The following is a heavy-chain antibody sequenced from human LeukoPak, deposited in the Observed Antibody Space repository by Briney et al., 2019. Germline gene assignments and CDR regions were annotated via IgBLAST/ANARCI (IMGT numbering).Heavy chain of an antibody. D-gene: IGHD6-19*01. Sequence: SVTLSLTWTVSGGSISSSNYYWGWIRQPPGKGLEWIGSIYYSGSTNYNPSLKSRVTISVDTSKNQFSLKLSSVTAADTAVYYCARRSGPYSSGWYDYWGQGTLVTVSS. J-gene: IGHJ4*02. V-gene: IGHV4-39*07. CDR2: IYYSGST. CDR3: ARRSGPYSSGWYDY. CDR1: GGSISSSNYY.